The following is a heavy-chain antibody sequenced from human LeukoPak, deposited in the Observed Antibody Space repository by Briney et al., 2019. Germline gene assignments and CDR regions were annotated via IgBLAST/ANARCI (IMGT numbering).Heavy chain of an antibody. V-gene: IGHV3-30*02. CDR2: IRYDGSNK. Sequence: GGSLRLSCAASGFTFSSYGMHWVRQAPGKGLEWVAFIRYDGSNKYYADSVKGRFTISRDNSKNTLYLQMISLRAEDTAVYYCAKDFVVVAASDYWGQGTLVTVSS. J-gene: IGHJ4*02. CDR3: AKDFVVVAASDY. D-gene: IGHD2-15*01. CDR1: GFTFSSYG.